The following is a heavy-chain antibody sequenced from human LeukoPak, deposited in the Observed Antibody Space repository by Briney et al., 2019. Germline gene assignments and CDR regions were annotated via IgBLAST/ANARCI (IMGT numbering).Heavy chain of an antibody. CDR3: ARHNWNYGAFDI. Sequence: ASVKVSCKASGYTFTSYDINWVRQATGQGLEWMGWMNPNSGNTGYAQKLQGRVTMTTDTSTSTAYMELRSLRSDDTAVHYCARHNWNYGAFDIWGQGTMVTVSS. CDR1: GYTFTSYD. V-gene: IGHV1-8*02. D-gene: IGHD1-7*01. CDR2: MNPNSGNT. J-gene: IGHJ3*02.